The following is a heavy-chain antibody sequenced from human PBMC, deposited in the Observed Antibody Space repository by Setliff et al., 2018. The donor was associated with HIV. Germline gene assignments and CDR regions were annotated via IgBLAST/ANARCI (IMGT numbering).Heavy chain of an antibody. V-gene: IGHV7-4-1*02. Sequence: ASVKVSCKTSGYTFTNYALNWVRQAPGQGLEWMGWINTNTGNPTYAQGFKGRFVFSLDTSVSTAYLKISSLKAEDSAIYYCARVYCSTTSCNDEYYFDYWGQGTLVTVSS. J-gene: IGHJ4*02. CDR3: ARVYCSTTSCNDEYYFDY. CDR2: INTNTGNP. D-gene: IGHD2-2*01. CDR1: GYTFTNYA.